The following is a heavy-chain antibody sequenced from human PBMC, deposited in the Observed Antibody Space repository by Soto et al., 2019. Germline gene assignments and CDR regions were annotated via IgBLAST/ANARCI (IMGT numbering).Heavy chain of an antibody. J-gene: IGHJ4*02. CDR2: ITRDGYNK. CDR3: TKSSGGSSSVGMDY. Sequence: PGGSLRLSCAVSGFIFKNYALNWVRQAPGKGLEWVASITRDGYNKYYADSVKGRFTISRDNSKNTLSLQMTALRVEESSVYYCTKSSGGSSSVGMDYWGPGTLVTVSS. D-gene: IGHD6-6*01. CDR1: GFIFKNYA. V-gene: IGHV3-30*04.